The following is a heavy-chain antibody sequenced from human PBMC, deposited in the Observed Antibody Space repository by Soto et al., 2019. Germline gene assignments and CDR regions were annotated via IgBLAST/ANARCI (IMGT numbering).Heavy chain of an antibody. J-gene: IGHJ3*02. CDR2: ISGSGGST. CDR1: GFTFSSYA. V-gene: IGHV3-23*01. D-gene: IGHD6-19*01. Sequence: EVQLLESGGGLVQPGGSLRLSCAASGFTFSSYAMSWVRQAPGKGLEWISAISGSGGSTYYADSVKGRFTISRDNSKNTLYLQMNSLRAEDTAVYYCAKVGSGWYEAFDIWGQGTMVTVSS. CDR3: AKVGSGWYEAFDI.